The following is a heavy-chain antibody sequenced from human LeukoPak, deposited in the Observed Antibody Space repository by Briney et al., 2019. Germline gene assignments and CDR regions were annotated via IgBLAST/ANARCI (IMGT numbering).Heavy chain of an antibody. D-gene: IGHD3-10*01. CDR3: ARAPSGLLWFGELSPNYYYGMDV. CDR2: INHSGST. CDR1: GGSFSGYY. V-gene: IGHV4-34*01. J-gene: IGHJ6*04. Sequence: SETLSLTCAVYGGSFSGYYWSWIRQPPGKGLEWIGEINHSGSTYYNPSLKSRVTISVDTSKNQFSLKLSSVTAADTAVYYCARAPSGLLWFGELSPNYYYGMDVWGKGTTVTVSS.